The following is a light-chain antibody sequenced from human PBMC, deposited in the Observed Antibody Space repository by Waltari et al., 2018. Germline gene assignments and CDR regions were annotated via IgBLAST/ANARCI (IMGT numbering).Light chain of an antibody. Sequence: DIVMTQSPDSLAVSLGERATINCKSSQSVLYSSNNKSYLAWYQHKPGQPPKLLIYWISTRESGVPDRFSGSGSGTDFTLTISSLQAEDVAVYYCQQYYSTPWTFGQGTKVEI. J-gene: IGKJ1*01. V-gene: IGKV4-1*01. CDR3: QQYYSTPWT. CDR2: WIS. CDR1: QSVLYSSNNKSY.